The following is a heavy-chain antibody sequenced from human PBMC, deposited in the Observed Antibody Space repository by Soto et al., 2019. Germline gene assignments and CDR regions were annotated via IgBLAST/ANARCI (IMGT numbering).Heavy chain of an antibody. CDR1: GFTFSDHY. V-gene: IGHV3-11*01. Sequence: GGSLRLSCAASGFTFSDHYMSWIRQAPGKGLEWASYISTSGSTIYYADSVKGRFTISRDNAKNSLYLQMNSLRAEDTAVYYCAGPRAAFDMWGQGTMVTVSS. J-gene: IGHJ3*02. CDR3: AGPRAAFDM. CDR2: ISTSGSTI.